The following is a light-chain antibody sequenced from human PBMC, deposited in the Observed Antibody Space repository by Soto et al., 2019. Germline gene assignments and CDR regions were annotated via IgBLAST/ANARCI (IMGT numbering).Light chain of an antibody. V-gene: IGLV2-14*01. CDR1: SSDVGGYNY. J-gene: IGLJ1*01. CDR2: EVF. Sequence: QSALTQPASVSGSPGQSITISCTGTSSDVGGYNYVSWYQQHPGKAPKLMIYEVFNRPSGVSNRFSGSRSGNTASLTISGLQDEDEDEYYCPSYTSRTTFVFGTGTKLTVL. CDR3: PSYTSRTTFV.